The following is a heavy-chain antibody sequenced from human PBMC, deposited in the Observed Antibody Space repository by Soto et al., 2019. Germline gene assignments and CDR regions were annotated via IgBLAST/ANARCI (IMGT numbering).Heavy chain of an antibody. CDR1: GFTVSSNY. CDR2: IYSAGNT. J-gene: IGHJ5*02. V-gene: IGHV3-66*01. CDR3: AKGGHYYDSSGYYPFDP. Sequence: PGGSLRLSCAASGFTVSSNYMSWVRQAPGKGLEWISIIYSAGNTYYADSVKGRFTISRDNSKNTLYLQMNSLRAEDTAVYYCAKGGHYYDSSGYYPFDPRGQRTLVTVSS. D-gene: IGHD3-22*01.